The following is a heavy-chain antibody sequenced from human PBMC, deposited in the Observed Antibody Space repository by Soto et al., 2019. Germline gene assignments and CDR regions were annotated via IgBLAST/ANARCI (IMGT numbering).Heavy chain of an antibody. J-gene: IGHJ4*02. V-gene: IGHV3-23*01. Sequence: EVQLLESGGGLVQPGGSLRLSCAASGFTFNTYAMNWVRQAPGKGLEWVSAISDDGAGTYYADSVKGRFTISRDNSKNTLSLQMNSLRAEDTAIFYCARISSSSCTDYWGQGTLVTVSS. CDR1: GFTFNTYA. D-gene: IGHD6-13*01. CDR3: ARISSSSCTDY. CDR2: ISDDGAGT.